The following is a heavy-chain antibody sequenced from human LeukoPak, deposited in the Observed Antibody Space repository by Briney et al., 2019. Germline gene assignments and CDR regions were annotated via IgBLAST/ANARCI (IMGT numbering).Heavy chain of an antibody. J-gene: IGHJ4*02. Sequence: ASVKVSCKASGNIFTTYALNWVRQAPGQGLEWMGWINTNTGDPTYAQGFTGRFVFSLDTSVNTAYLQISSLKAEDTAVYYCARDQDRGYDFSFDYWGQGSLVTVSS. V-gene: IGHV7-4-1*02. D-gene: IGHD5-12*01. CDR2: INTNTGDP. CDR3: ARDQDRGYDFSFDY. CDR1: GNIFTTYA.